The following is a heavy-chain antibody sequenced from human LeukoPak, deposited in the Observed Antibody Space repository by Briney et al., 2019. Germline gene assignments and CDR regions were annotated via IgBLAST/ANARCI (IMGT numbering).Heavy chain of an antibody. Sequence: GGSLRLSCAASGFTFSSYSMNWVRQAPGKGLEWVSSISSSSSYIYYADSVKGRFTISRDNAKNSLYLQMNSLRAEDTAVYYCARDRNLASPTDYWGQGTLVTVSS. J-gene: IGHJ4*02. CDR1: GFTFSSYS. V-gene: IGHV3-21*01. D-gene: IGHD2-2*01. CDR3: ARDRNLASPTDY. CDR2: ISSSSSYI.